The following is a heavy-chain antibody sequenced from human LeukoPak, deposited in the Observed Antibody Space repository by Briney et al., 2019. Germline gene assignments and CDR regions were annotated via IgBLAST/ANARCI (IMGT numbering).Heavy chain of an antibody. J-gene: IGHJ4*02. CDR3: ARDLVRGVILDSFDY. CDR2: ISYDGSNK. CDR1: GFTFSSYA. V-gene: IGHV3-30*04. D-gene: IGHD3-10*01. Sequence: GGSLRLSCAASGFTFSSYAMHWVRQAPGKGLEWVAVISYDGSNKYYADSVKGRFTIYRDNPKNTLYLQMNSLRAEDTAVYYCARDLVRGVILDSFDYWGQGTLVTVSS.